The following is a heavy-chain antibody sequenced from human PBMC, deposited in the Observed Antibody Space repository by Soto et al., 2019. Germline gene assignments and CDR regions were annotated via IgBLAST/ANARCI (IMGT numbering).Heavy chain of an antibody. CDR1: GFTFSSYW. J-gene: IGHJ3*02. CDR3: ATLYLGCSSTRCGKDI. Sequence: GGSLRLSCAASGFTFSSYWMHWFRQAPGKGLEWVSAISGSGGSTYYADSVKGRFTISRDNSKNTLYLQMNSLRAEDTAVYYCATLYLGCSSTRCGKDIWGPGTMVTV. V-gene: IGHV3-23*01. CDR2: ISGSGGST. D-gene: IGHD2-2*01.